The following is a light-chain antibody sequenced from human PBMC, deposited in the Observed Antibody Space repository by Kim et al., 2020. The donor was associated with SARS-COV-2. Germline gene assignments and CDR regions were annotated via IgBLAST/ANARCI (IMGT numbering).Light chain of an antibody. CDR2: EVS. J-gene: IGKJ2*03. V-gene: IGKV2D-29*01. CDR3: MQGLQRLYS. CDR1: QSLLHSDGKIS. Sequence: QPASSSCKSSQSLLHSDGKISLYWYLQKPGQPPQLLIYEVSKRLSGVPERFSGSGSGTDFTLKISRVEAEDVGLYYCMQGLQRLYSFGQGTKLEI.